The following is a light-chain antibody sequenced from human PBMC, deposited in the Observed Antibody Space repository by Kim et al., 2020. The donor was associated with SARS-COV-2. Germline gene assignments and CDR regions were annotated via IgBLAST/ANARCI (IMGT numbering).Light chain of an antibody. CDR2: LNSDGSH. J-gene: IGLJ3*02. Sequence: GASVKLTCTLSSGNSSYAIAWHQQQPEKGPRYLMKLNSDGSHSKGDGIPDRFSGSSSGAERYLTISSLQSEDEADYYCQTWGTGEVFGGGTQLTVL. CDR3: QTWGTGEV. V-gene: IGLV4-69*01. CDR1: SGNSSYA.